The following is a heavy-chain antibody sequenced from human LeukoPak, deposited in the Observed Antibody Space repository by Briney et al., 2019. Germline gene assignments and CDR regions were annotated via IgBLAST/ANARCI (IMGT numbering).Heavy chain of an antibody. D-gene: IGHD5-24*01. Sequence: SETLPLTCTVSGDSVSSPNSYWTWIRQPAGKGLEWIGRIYSKGATNYNPSLKSRITISLDTSKNQLSLQLISVTAADTAVYYCARGLQEMATLKGFDSWGQGTLVTVSS. CDR2: IYSKGAT. V-gene: IGHV4-61*02. J-gene: IGHJ4*02. CDR3: ARGLQEMATLKGFDS. CDR1: GDSVSSPNSY.